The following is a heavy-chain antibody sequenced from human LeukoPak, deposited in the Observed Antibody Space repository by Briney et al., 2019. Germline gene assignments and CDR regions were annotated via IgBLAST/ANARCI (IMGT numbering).Heavy chain of an antibody. J-gene: IGHJ4*02. CDR2: LNSDGSST. Sequence: GGSLRLSCAASGFTFSSYWMHWVRQAPGKGLVWVSRLNSDGSSTSYADSEKGRFTISRDNAETTLHLQMNNLSAEDTAVYYCARASNRNSINFDYWGQGALVTVSS. CDR1: GFTFSSYW. D-gene: IGHD1-7*01. CDR3: ARASNRNSINFDY. V-gene: IGHV3-74*01.